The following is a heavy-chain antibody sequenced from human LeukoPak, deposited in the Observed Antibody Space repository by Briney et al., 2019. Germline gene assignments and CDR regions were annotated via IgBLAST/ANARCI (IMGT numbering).Heavy chain of an antibody. CDR1: GYIFTGYW. V-gene: IGHV1-2*02. Sequence: ASVKVSCKASGYIFTGYWIHWVRQAPGQGLEWMGFINANSGNTNYAQKFRGRVTMTGDTSITTAYMELSSLTADDTAVYYCAREMRPATTTLVAYWGQGTQVTVSS. J-gene: IGHJ4*02. CDR2: INANSGNT. CDR3: AREMRPATTTLVAY. D-gene: IGHD1-1*01.